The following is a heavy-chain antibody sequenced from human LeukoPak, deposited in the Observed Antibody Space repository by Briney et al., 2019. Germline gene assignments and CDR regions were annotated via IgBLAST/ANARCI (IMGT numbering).Heavy chain of an antibody. J-gene: IGHJ6*02. CDR2: ISSSSSFM. D-gene: IGHD6-25*01. V-gene: IGHV3-21*01. CDR3: ARAFSGRRMNGMDV. CDR1: GFNLSPYR. Sequence: GGSLRLSCAASGFNLSPYRMYWVRQARGKGLEWVASISSSSSFMYYADSVKGRFTISRDNAKNSLYLQMNSLRAEDTAVYYCARAFSGRRMNGMDVWGQGTTVTVSS.